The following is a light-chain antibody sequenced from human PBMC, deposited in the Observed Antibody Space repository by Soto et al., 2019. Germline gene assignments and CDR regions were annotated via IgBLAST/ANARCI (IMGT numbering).Light chain of an antibody. CDR3: QQRSSWPRT. V-gene: IGKV3-11*01. CDR2: DAS. Sequence: EIVLTQSPATPSLSPGERATLSCRASQSVSSYLAWYQQKPGQTPRLLIYDASNRATGIPARFSGSGSGTDFTLTISSLEPEDFAVYYCQQRSSWPRTFGQGTNLEIK. J-gene: IGKJ2*01. CDR1: QSVSSY.